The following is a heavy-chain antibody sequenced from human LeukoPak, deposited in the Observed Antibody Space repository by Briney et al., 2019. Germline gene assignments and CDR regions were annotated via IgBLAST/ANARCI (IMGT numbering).Heavy chain of an antibody. V-gene: IGHV4-4*07. J-gene: IGHJ5*02. D-gene: IGHD5-18*01. CDR3: ARLGYTYGYACDA. Sequence: PSETLSLTCSVSGGSISSYLWSWLRQPAGKGLKWIGRIYPSGSTNYNPSLQSRVTMSLDTSKSQFSLKLSSVIAADTAVYYCARLGYTYGYACDAWGQGTLVSVSS. CDR1: GGSISSYL. CDR2: IYPSGST.